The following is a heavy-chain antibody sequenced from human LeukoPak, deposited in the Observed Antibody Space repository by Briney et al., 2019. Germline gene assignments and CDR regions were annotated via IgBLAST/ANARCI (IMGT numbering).Heavy chain of an antibody. V-gene: IGHV3-21*01. Sequence: GGSLRLSCAASGFTFSSYSVNWVRQAPGKGLEWVSSISSSSSYIYYADSVKGRFTISRDNAKNSLYLQMNSLRAEDTAVYYCARDREGSSFFDYQGQGTLVTVSS. CDR1: GFTFSSYS. D-gene: IGHD1-26*01. CDR3: ARDREGSSFFDY. CDR2: ISSSSSYI. J-gene: IGHJ4*02.